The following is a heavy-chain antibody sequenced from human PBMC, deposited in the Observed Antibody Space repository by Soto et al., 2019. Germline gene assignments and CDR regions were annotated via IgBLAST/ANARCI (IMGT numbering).Heavy chain of an antibody. Sequence: SVKVSCKASGGTFSSYTISWVRQAPGQGLEWMGRIIPILGIANYAQKFQGRVTITADKSTSTAYMELSSLRSEDTAVYYCARDLWYYGSGSPFDYWGQGTLVTVSS. CDR2: IIPILGIA. V-gene: IGHV1-69*04. D-gene: IGHD3-10*01. CDR3: ARDLWYYGSGSPFDY. CDR1: GGTFSSYT. J-gene: IGHJ4*02.